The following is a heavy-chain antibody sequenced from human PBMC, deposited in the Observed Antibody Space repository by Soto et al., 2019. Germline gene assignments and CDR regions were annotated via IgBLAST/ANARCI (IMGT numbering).Heavy chain of an antibody. D-gene: IGHD3-3*01. CDR3: ARPGDYDFWSGYL. J-gene: IGHJ4*02. CDR2: ISSSSSYI. Sequence: EVQLVESGGGLVKPGGSLRLSCAASGFTFSSYSMNWVPQAPGKGLEWVSSISSSSSYIYYADSVKGRFTISRDKAKNSLYLQMNSLRAEDTAVYYCARPGDYDFWSGYLWGQGTLVTVSS. V-gene: IGHV3-21*01. CDR1: GFTFSSYS.